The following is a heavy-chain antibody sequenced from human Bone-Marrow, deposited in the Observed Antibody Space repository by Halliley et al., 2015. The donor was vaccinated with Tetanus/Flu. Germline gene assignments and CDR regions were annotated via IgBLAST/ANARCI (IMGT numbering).Heavy chain of an antibody. J-gene: IGHJ2*01. CDR2: ISASGTNT. CDR1: GFTAFPFSHFA. CDR3: ARELEYWYFDL. D-gene: IGHD6-6*01. V-gene: IGHV3-23*01. Sequence: SLRLSCAASGFTAFPFSHFALQWVRQAPGKGPEWVSGISASGTNTNYADSVKGRFTISRDNSEDMMYLHMNSLRVEDTAVYYCARELEYWYFDLWGRGPLVTVSS.